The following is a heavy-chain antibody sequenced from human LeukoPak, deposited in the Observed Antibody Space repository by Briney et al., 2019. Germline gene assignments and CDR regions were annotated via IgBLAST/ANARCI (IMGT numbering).Heavy chain of an antibody. D-gene: IGHD6-6*01. CDR2: MNPNSGNA. CDR1: GYTFISYD. J-gene: IGHJ3*02. V-gene: IGHV1-8*01. CDR3: ASANVATATRSGAFDI. Sequence: ASVKVSCKASGYTFISYDINWVRQASGQGLEWMGWMNPNSGNAGYAQKFQGRVTITRNTSMSTAYMELSSLRSDDTAVYYCASANVATATRSGAFDIWGQGTMVTVSS.